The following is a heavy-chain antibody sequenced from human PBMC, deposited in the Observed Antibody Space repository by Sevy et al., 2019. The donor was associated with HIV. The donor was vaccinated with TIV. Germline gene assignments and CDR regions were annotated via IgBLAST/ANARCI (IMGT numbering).Heavy chain of an antibody. Sequence: SDTLSLTCAVYGGSFSGYYWSWIRQPPGKGLEWIGEINHSGSTNYNPSLKSRVTISVDTSKNQFSLKLSSVTAADTAVYYCARGGAGGVMASGSYYDRKRGYFDYWGQGTLVTVSS. J-gene: IGHJ4*02. CDR3: ARGGAGGVMASGSYYDRKRGYFDY. V-gene: IGHV4-34*01. CDR1: GGSFSGYY. D-gene: IGHD3-10*01. CDR2: INHSGST.